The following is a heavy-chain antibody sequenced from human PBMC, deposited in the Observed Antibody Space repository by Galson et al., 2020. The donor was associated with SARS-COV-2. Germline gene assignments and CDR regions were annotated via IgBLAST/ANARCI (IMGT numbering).Heavy chain of an antibody. D-gene: IGHD2-21*01. Sequence: SETLSLTCSVSGGSISSDTYYWMWIRPPDGQELEWIGRIYTSATNYSPSLKSRVAISVDTSKNQFSLRLNSVTAADTAVYFCAGGHSSGSQDYWGQGTLATVSS. CDR1: GGSISSDTYY. J-gene: IGHJ4*02. CDR3: AGGHSSGSQDY. V-gene: IGHV4-61*02. CDR2: IYTSAT.